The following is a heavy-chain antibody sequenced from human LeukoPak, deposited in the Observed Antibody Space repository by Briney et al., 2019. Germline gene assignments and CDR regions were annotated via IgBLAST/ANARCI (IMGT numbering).Heavy chain of an antibody. V-gene: IGHV3-23*01. CDR3: TKDHTLYCSSTSCYAPSFDY. CDR1: GFTFTSYA. CDR2: ISGSGGST. D-gene: IGHD2-2*01. J-gene: IGHJ4*02. Sequence: GSLRLSSAASGFTFTSYAMSTGRQAPGQGLEWVSGISGSGGSTYYADSVKGRFTISRDNSKNTLYLQMNSLRAEDTAVYYCTKDHTLYCSSTSCYAPSFDYWGQGTLVTVSS.